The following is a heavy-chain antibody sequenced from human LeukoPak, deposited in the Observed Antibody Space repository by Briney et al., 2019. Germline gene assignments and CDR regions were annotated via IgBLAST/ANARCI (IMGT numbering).Heavy chain of an antibody. CDR1: GYSISSGYF. CDR2: IYHSGST. J-gene: IGHJ6*03. V-gene: IGHV4-38-2*01. Sequence: SETLSLTCAVSGYSISSGYFWGWIRQPPGKGLEWIGSIYHSGSTYYNPSLKSRVTISVDTSKNQFSLKLSSVTAADTALFYCARVVRGTSSYYYYYYMDVWGKGTTVTVSS. D-gene: IGHD2-2*01. CDR3: ARVVRGTSSYYYYYYMDV.